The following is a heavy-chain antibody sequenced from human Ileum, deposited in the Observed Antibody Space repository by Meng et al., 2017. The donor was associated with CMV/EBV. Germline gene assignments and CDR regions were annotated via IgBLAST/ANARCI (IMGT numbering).Heavy chain of an antibody. CDR2: IKEDGSEK. V-gene: IGHV3-7*01. CDR1: GFTLSSHW. J-gene: IGHJ4*02. CDR3: VRGGKKFGNF. D-gene: IGHD4-23*01. Sequence: GGSLRLSCAASGFTLSSHWMSWVRQAPGKGLEWVANIKEDGSEKNYVDSVRGRFTLSRDNAKNSLVLQMNGLRGEDTAVYYCVRGGKKFGNFWGQGTLVTVSS.